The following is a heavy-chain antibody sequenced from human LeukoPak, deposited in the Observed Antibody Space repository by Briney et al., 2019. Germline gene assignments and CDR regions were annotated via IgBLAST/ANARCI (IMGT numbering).Heavy chain of an antibody. D-gene: IGHD3-16*01. Sequence: GGSGRLFCAASGLIFSKYGIHWVRQAPGKGLDWVAFISNDGTQKYYADSVKGRFTVSRDNSQNTVYLQVDSLRAEDTAVYFCARLSSWVFEIWGQGTVVTVSS. V-gene: IGHV3-30*03. J-gene: IGHJ3*02. CDR3: ARLSSWVFEI. CDR1: GLIFSKYG. CDR2: ISNDGTQK.